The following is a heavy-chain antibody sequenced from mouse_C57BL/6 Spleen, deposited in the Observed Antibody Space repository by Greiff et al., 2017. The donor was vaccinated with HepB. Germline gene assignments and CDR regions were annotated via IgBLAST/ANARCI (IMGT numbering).Heavy chain of an antibody. CDR1: GFSLTSYG. CDR2: IWSGGST. J-gene: IGHJ2*01. Sequence: VQGVESGPGLVQPSQSLSITCTASGFSLTSYGVHWVRQSPGKGLEWLGEIWSGGSTDYKAAFISRLSISKDNTNSQVFFKMNSMQADDTAIYYCARNFGGNYFDYWGQGTTLTVSS. CDR3: ARNFGGNYFDY. V-gene: IGHV2-2*01.